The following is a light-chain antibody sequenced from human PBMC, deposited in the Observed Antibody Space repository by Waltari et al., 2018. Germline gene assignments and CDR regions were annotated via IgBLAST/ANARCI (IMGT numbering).Light chain of an antibody. J-gene: IGKJ4*01. Sequence: RASQSVTRISLAWYQKNPGQAPRLLIYASSSRATGFPNRFSGSGYGKDFTLTISRLEPQDFAVYHCQQYDGSAVTFGGGTKVEIK. V-gene: IGKV3-20*01. CDR3: QQYDGSAVT. CDR1: QSVTRIS. CDR2: ASS.